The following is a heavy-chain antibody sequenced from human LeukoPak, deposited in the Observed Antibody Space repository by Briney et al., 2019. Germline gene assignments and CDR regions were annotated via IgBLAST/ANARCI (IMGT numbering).Heavy chain of an antibody. CDR3: AKRRGLELLYYYYMDV. Sequence: GGSLRLSCAASGFTFSSYGMSWVRQAPGQGLEWVSAISGSGGSTYYADSVKGRFTISRDSSKNTLYLQMNSLRAEDTAVYYCAKRRGLELLYYYYMDVWGKGTTVTVSS. V-gene: IGHV3-23*01. J-gene: IGHJ6*03. CDR1: GFTFSSYG. CDR2: ISGSGGST. D-gene: IGHD1-7*01.